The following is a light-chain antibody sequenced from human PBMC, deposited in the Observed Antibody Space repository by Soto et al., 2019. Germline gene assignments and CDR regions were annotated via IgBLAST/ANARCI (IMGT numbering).Light chain of an antibody. CDR2: EVT. V-gene: IGLV2-23*02. Sequence: QSALTLPASVSGSPGQSITISCTGTSSDVGSYNLVSWYQQHPAKAPKLMIYEVTKRPSGVSNRFSGSKSGNTASLTISGLQAEDEADYYCCSYAGSSTIYVFGTGTKVTVL. J-gene: IGLJ1*01. CDR1: SSDVGSYNL. CDR3: CSYAGSSTIYV.